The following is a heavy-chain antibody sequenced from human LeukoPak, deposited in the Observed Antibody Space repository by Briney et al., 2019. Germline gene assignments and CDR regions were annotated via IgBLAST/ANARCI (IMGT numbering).Heavy chain of an antibody. CDR2: IDPSDSYT. CDR3: ARGLTTVTTPFPYYYGMDV. Sequence: GESLKISCKGSGYNFTNYWISWVRQMPGKGLEWMGRIDPSDSYTNYSPSFQGHVTISADKSISTAYLQWSSLKASDTAMYYCARGLTTVTTPFPYYYGMDVWGQGTTVTVSS. V-gene: IGHV5-10-1*01. CDR1: GYNFTNYW. D-gene: IGHD4-11*01. J-gene: IGHJ6*02.